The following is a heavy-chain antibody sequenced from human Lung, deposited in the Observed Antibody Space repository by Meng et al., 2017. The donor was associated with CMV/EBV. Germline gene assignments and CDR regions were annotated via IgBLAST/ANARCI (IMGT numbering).Heavy chain of an antibody. J-gene: IGHJ4*02. CDR3: AKDSGRRNGEVLDY. CDR1: GFNVSSYG. CDR2: IRYDGNNE. Sequence: ASGFNVSSYGMHWVRQAPGKGLEWVAFIRYDGNNEYYADSVKGRFTLSRDNSKHTLYLQMNSVRAEDTGVYYCAKDSGRRNGEVLDYWGQGTLVTVSS. V-gene: IGHV3-30*02. D-gene: IGHD3-10*01.